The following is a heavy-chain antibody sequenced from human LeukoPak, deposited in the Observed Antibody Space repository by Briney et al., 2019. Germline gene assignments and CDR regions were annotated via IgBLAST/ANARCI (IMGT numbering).Heavy chain of an antibody. CDR2: ISGSGGST. V-gene: IGHV3-23*01. Sequence: GGSLRLSCAASGFIFISYAMGWVRQAPGKGLEWVSTISGSGGSTYYADSVKGRFTISRDNSKNTLYLQMNLLKADDTVEYYGAKRVVRIDYMDFWGKGTTVTVSS. J-gene: IGHJ6*03. CDR3: AKRVVRIDYMDF. CDR1: GFIFISYA. D-gene: IGHD2-21*01.